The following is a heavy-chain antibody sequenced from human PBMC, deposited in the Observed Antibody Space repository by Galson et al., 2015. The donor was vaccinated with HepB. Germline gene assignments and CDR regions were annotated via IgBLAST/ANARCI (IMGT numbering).Heavy chain of an antibody. V-gene: IGHV3-23*01. Sequence: SLRLSCAASGFTFSDYGMNWVRQAPGKGLEWVSGISGSGGHTYYADSVKGRFTISRDNSKSTLYLQLNSLRAEDTAVYYCTTDVYYSTYWSWLDPWGQGTLVTVSS. CDR3: TTDVYYSTYWSWLDP. J-gene: IGHJ5*02. CDR2: ISGSGGHT. D-gene: IGHD2-8*02. CDR1: GFTFSDYG.